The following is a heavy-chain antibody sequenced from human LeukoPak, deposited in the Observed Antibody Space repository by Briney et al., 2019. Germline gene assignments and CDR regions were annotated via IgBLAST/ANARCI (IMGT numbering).Heavy chain of an antibody. Sequence: SVKVSCKASGGTFSSYAISWVRQAPGQGLEWMGGIIPIFGTANYAQKFQGRVTITTDESPSTAYMELSSLRSEDTAVYYCARAVREWFGQDNYYYYYMDVWGKGTTVPVSS. J-gene: IGHJ6*03. CDR2: IIPIFGTA. V-gene: IGHV1-69*05. CDR3: ARAVREWFGQDNYYYYYMDV. CDR1: GGTFSSYA. D-gene: IGHD3-3*01.